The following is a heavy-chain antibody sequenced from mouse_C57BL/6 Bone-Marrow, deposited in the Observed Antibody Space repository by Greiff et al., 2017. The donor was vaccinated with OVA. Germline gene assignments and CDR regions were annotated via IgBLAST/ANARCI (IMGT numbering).Heavy chain of an antibody. CDR1: GYTFTDYE. J-gene: IGHJ4*01. V-gene: IGHV1-15*01. CDR2: IDPETGGT. CDR3: TRYPGAMDY. Sequence: VHLVASGAELVRPGASVTLSCKASGYTFTDYEMHWVKQTPVHGLEWIGAIDPETGGTAYNQKFKGKAILTADKSSSTAYMELRSLTSEDSAVYYCTRYPGAMDYWGQGTSVTVSS.